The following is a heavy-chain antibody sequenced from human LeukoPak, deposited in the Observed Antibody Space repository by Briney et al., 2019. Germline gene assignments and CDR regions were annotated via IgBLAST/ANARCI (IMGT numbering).Heavy chain of an antibody. D-gene: IGHD1-1*01. J-gene: IGHJ4*02. CDR2: ISTSGRTI. V-gene: IGHV3-11*01. CDR1: GFTFGAYY. Sequence: GGPLRLSCAASGFTFGAYYMTWIRQAPGKGLEWVSYISTSGRTIFYADSVKGRFTISRDNAKNSLSLQMNSLRADDTAIYYCAREDGTYWGQGTLVTVSS. CDR3: AREDGTY.